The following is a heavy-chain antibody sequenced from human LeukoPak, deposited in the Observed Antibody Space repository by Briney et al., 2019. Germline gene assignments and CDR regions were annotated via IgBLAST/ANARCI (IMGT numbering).Heavy chain of an antibody. V-gene: IGHV3-74*01. CDR3: VRDPSGSGFAFDS. D-gene: IGHD1-1*01. CDR1: GFTFSYFW. J-gene: IGHJ4*02. CDR2: TNTDGSYS. Sequence: GGSLRLSCAASGFTFSYFWMHWFRQTPGKGLVWVSCTNTDGSYSSYADSVKGRFTISRDNSEDTLYLQMNSLRAEDTAVYYCVRDPSGSGFAFDSWGQGALVTVSS.